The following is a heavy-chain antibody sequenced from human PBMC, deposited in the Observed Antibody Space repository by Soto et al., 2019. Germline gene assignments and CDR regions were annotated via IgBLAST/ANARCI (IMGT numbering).Heavy chain of an antibody. J-gene: IGHJ6*02. CDR2: INPNSGGT. CDR3: ASQNVEIREHYGMDV. D-gene: IGHD3-10*01. Sequence: ASVKVSCKASGYTFIRYGITWVRQAPGQGFEWMGWINPNSGGTNYAQKFQGWVTMTRDTSTSTAYMELSRLRSDDTAVYYCASQNVEIREHYGMDVWGQGTTVTVSS. V-gene: IGHV1-2*04. CDR1: GYTFIRYG.